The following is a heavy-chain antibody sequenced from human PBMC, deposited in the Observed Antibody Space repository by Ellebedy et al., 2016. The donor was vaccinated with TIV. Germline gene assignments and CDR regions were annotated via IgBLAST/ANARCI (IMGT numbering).Heavy chain of an antibody. CDR2: IRSKAYGGTT. CDR3: TRDRRYCSRGSCYLEH. J-gene: IGHJ1*01. D-gene: IGHD2-15*01. Sequence: GESLKISCRTSGFTFGDFAMSWVRQAPGKGLEWVGFIRSKAYGGTTEYAASVKGRFTISRDDSKSIAYLQMNRLKTEDTAVYYCTRDRRYCSRGSCYLEHWGQGTLVTVSS. V-gene: IGHV3-49*04. CDR1: GFTFGDFA.